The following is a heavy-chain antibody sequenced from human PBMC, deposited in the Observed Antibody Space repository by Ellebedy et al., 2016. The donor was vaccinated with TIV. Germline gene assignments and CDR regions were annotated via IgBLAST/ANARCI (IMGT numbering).Heavy chain of an antibody. D-gene: IGHD3-3*01. CDR2: LGGSSENT. CDR3: ARGRYYDFWNGYMDAFDS. Sequence: GESLKISCAASGFTFSNYAMSWVRQAPGKGLEWVSALGGSSENTYYADSVQGRFTISRDNSENTLYLQMNSLRAEDTAVYYCARGRYYDFWNGYMDAFDSWGQGTMVTVSS. J-gene: IGHJ3*02. CDR1: GFTFSNYA. V-gene: IGHV3-23*01.